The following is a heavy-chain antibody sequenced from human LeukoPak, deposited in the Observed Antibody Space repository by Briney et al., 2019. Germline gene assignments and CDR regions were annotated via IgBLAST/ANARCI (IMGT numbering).Heavy chain of an antibody. CDR3: AGGQWLVLYFDY. CDR2: ISYDGSEK. D-gene: IGHD6-19*01. V-gene: IGHV3-30*03. Sequence: GGSLRLSCAVSGFSFRNYGMHWVRQAPGKGLEWVAHISYDGSEKDHADSVKGRFTISRDNSKNTLYLQMNSLRAEDTAVYYCAGGQWLVLYFDYWGQGTLVTVSS. CDR1: GFSFRNYG. J-gene: IGHJ4*02.